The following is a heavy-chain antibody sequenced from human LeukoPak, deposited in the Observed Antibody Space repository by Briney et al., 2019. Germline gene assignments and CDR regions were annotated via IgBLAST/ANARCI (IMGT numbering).Heavy chain of an antibody. CDR2: IYYSGST. Sequence: PSETLSLTCTVSGGSISSSSYYWGWIRQSPGKGLEWIGSIYYSGSTYYNPSLKSRVTISVDTSKNQFSLKLSSVTAADTAVYYCARGGDDSWAYYYYMDVWGKGTTVTVSS. CDR3: ARGGDDSWAYYYYMDV. CDR1: GGSISSSSYY. J-gene: IGHJ6*03. D-gene: IGHD2-15*01. V-gene: IGHV4-39*07.